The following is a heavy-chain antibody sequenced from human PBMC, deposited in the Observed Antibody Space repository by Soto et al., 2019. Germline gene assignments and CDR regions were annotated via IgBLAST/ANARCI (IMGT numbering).Heavy chain of an antibody. J-gene: IGHJ4*02. Sequence: EVQVVESGGALVQPGGSLRLSCAASGFTFSNYWMHWVRQVPGEGLVWVSSINNDGSRTWYGDSVRGRIAMSRDNARNLVYLQMNSLRAEDTAVYYCGTTFEYWGQGALVTVSS. CDR1: GFTFSNYW. CDR2: INNDGSRT. V-gene: IGHV3-74*01. CDR3: GTTFEY. D-gene: IGHD1-1*01.